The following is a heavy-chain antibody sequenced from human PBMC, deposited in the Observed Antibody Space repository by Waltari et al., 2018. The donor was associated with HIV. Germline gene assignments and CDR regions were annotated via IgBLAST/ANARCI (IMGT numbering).Heavy chain of an antibody. J-gene: IGHJ5*02. CDR1: GYSISSGYF. CDR2: MFHNGST. V-gene: IGHV4-38-2*02. Sequence: QVQLQESGPGLVKPSETLSLTCAVSGYSISSGYFWGWNGQPPGKALEWIGSMFHNGSTYYNPSLKSRVTISVDTSKNQFSLKLSSVTSADTAIYYCAREWGTLMVAWFDPWGQGTLVTVSS. D-gene: IGHD3-10*01. CDR3: AREWGTLMVAWFDP.